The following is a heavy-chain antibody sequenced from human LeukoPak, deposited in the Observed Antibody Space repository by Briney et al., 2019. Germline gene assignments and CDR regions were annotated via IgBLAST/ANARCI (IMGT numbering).Heavy chain of an antibody. CDR2: ISGSGGST. J-gene: IGHJ4*02. Sequence: GGSLRLFCAASGFTFSSYAMSWVRQAPGKGLEWVSAISGSGGSTYYADSVKGRFTISRDNSKNTLYLQMNSLRAEDTAVYYCAKSGYCSGGSCYPRPYYFDFGGQGTLVTVSS. CDR1: GFTFSSYA. V-gene: IGHV3-23*01. D-gene: IGHD2-15*01. CDR3: AKSGYCSGGSCYPRPYYFDF.